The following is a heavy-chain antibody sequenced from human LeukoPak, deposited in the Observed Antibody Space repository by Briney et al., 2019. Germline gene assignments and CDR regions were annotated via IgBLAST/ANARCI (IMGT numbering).Heavy chain of an antibody. Sequence: GGSLRLSCAAFGFTFSSYSMNWVRQAPGKGLEWVSYISSSSSTIYYADSVKGRFTISRDNAKNSLYLQLNSLIDEDTAVYYCARDQAAAGYFDYWGQGTLVTVSS. CDR2: ISSSSSTI. D-gene: IGHD6-13*01. CDR3: ARDQAAAGYFDY. CDR1: GFTFSSYS. J-gene: IGHJ4*02. V-gene: IGHV3-48*02.